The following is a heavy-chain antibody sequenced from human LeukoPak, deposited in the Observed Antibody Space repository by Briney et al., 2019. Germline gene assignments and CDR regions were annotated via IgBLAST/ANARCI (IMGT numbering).Heavy chain of an antibody. CDR1: GFTFSSYS. CDR2: ISSSSSTI. D-gene: IGHD1-7*01. CDR3: ATYWYYGY. J-gene: IGHJ4*02. V-gene: IGHV3-48*01. Sequence: PGGSLRLSCAASGFTFSSYSMNWVRQAPGQGLEWVSYISSSSSTIYYTDSVKGRFTISRDNAKNSLYLQMNSLRAEDTAVYYCATYWYYGYWGQGTLVTVSS.